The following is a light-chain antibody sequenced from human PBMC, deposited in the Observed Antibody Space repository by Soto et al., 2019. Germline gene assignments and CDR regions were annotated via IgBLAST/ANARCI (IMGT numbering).Light chain of an antibody. V-gene: IGLV1-44*01. CDR1: SSNIGSNT. Sequence: QSVLTQPPSASGTPGQRVTISCSGSSSNIGSNTVNWYQQLPGTAPKLLIYSNNQRPSGVPDRFSGSKSGTSASLAISGLQSEDEADYYCAAWHDSLNGPVFGPGTKLTVL. J-gene: IGLJ1*01. CDR3: AAWHDSLNGPV. CDR2: SNN.